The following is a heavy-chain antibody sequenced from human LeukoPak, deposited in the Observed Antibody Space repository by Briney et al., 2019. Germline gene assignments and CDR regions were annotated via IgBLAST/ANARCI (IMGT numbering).Heavy chain of an antibody. CDR1: GFTFDDYA. J-gene: IGHJ4*02. CDR3: AKAGGDYFDY. D-gene: IGHD4-17*01. CDR2: ISWNSGSI. V-gene: IGHV3-9*01. Sequence: PGGSLRLSCAASGFTFDDYAMHWVRQAPGKGLEWVSGISWNSGSIGYADSVKGRFTISRDNAKNSLYLQMNSLRAEDTALYYCAKAGGDYFDYWGQGTLVTVSS.